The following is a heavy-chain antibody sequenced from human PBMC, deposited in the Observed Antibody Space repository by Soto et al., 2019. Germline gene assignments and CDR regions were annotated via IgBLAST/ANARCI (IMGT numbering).Heavy chain of an antibody. J-gene: IGHJ4*02. V-gene: IGHV3-9*01. CDR2: ISWNSGSI. D-gene: IGHD6-6*01. Sequence: EVQLVESGGGLVQPGRSLRLSCAASGFTFDDYAMHWVRQAPGKGLEWVSGISWNSGSIGYADSVKGRFTISRDNAKNSLYLQKNSLRAEDTALYYCAKRSQGYFDYWGQGTLVTVSS. CDR1: GFTFDDYA. CDR3: AKRSQGYFDY.